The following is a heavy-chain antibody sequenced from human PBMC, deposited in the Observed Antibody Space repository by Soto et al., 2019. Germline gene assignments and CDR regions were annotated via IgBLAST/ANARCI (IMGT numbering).Heavy chain of an antibody. J-gene: IGHJ4*02. CDR3: AKDAAITMVRGVLFDY. D-gene: IGHD3-10*01. CDR1: GFTFSSYA. Sequence: GSLRLSCAASGFTFSSYAMSWVRQAPGKGLEWVSAISGSGGSTYYADSVKGRFTISRDNSKNTLYLQMNILRAEDTAVYYCAKDAAITMVRGVLFDYWGQGTLVTVSS. V-gene: IGHV3-23*01. CDR2: ISGSGGST.